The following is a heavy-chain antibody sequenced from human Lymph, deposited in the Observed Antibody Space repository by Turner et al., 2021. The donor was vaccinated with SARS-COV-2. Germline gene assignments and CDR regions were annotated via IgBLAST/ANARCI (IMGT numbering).Heavy chain of an antibody. V-gene: IGHV3-23*01. CDR3: ANLYPTVSWEFPYGMDV. J-gene: IGHJ6*02. CDR1: GFTFNNYA. CDR2: ISGSGGST. D-gene: IGHD3-16*01. Sequence: EVQLLESGGGLVQPGGSLRLSCAASGFTFNNYAMSWLRQARGKGLEWVSTISGSGGSTEYADSVKGRFIISRDNSKNTLYLQMNSLRAEDTAVYYCANLYPTVSWEFPYGMDVWGQGTTVTVSS.